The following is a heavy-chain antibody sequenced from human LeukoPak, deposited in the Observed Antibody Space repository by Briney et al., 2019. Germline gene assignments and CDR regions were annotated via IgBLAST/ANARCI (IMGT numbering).Heavy chain of an antibody. CDR2: IYSGGST. J-gene: IGHJ4*02. V-gene: IGHV3-66*01. CDR3: ARELPYYYGSGSLGY. D-gene: IGHD3-10*01. Sequence: PGGSLRLSCAASGFSVSSNYMSWVRQAPGKGLEWVSVIYSGGSTYYADSVKGRFTISRDNSKNTLYLQMNSLRAEDTAVYYCARELPYYYGSGSLGYWGQGTLVTVSS. CDR1: GFSVSSNY.